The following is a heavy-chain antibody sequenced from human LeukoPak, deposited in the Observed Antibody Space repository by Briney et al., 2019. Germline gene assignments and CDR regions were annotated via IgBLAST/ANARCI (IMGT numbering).Heavy chain of an antibody. CDR2: IKQDGSEK. D-gene: IGHD5-12*01. J-gene: IGHJ4*02. Sequence: GGSLRLSCAASGFTFSSYAMSWVRQAPGKGLEWVANIKQDGSEKYYVDSVKGRFTISRDNAKNSLYLQMNSLRAEDTAVFYCARDGTYTDYDPDFDIWGQGTLVTVSS. CDR3: ARDGTYTDYDPDFDI. CDR1: GFTFSSYA. V-gene: IGHV3-7*04.